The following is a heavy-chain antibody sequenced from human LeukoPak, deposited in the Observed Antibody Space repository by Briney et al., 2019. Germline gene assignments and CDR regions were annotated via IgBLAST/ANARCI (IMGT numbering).Heavy chain of an antibody. D-gene: IGHD6-13*01. CDR1: GFGFSTYT. CDR3: ARARRYRSSWYHDY. J-gene: IGHJ4*02. V-gene: IGHV3-48*02. CDR2: ISSSSSTI. Sequence: GGSLRLSCTASGFGFSTYTMNWVRQAPGKGLDWVSYISSSSSTIYYADSVKGRFTISRDNANNSLYLQMNSLRDEDTAVYYCARARRYRSSWYHDYWGQGSLVTVSS.